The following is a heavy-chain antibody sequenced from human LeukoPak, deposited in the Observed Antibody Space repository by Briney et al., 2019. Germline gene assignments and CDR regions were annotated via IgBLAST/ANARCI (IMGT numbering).Heavy chain of an antibody. J-gene: IGHJ4*02. D-gene: IGHD3-3*01. V-gene: IGHV4-34*01. Sequence: PSETLSLTCAVHGGSFIGYNWSWIRQPPGKGLEWIGEINHSGSTTYNTSLKSRVTIAVDTSKNQLSLKLSSVTAADTAVYYCARVPSSIFGVVILYYFDYWGQGTLVTVSS. CDR3: ARVPSSIFGVVILYYFDY. CDR1: GGSFIGYN. CDR2: INHSGST.